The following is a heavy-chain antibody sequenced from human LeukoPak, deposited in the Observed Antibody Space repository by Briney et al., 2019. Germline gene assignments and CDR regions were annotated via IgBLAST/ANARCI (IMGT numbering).Heavy chain of an antibody. CDR3: ARVGLLYAFDI. CDR1: GGSISSGFYY. V-gene: IGHV4-61*02. J-gene: IGHJ3*02. CDR2: IYPSGST. Sequence: PSETLSLTCTVSGGSISSGFYYWTWIRQPAGKGLEWIGRIYPSGSTNYNPSLKSRVTIPIDTSKNQFSLKLSSVTAADTAVYYCARVGLLYAFDIWGQGTMVTVSS. D-gene: IGHD5-18*01.